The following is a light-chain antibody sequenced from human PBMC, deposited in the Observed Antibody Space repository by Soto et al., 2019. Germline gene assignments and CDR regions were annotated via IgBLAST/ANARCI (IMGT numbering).Light chain of an antibody. V-gene: IGLV2-14*01. Sequence: QSALTQPASVSGSPGQSITISCTGTSSDVGGYNYVSWYQQHPGKAPKLMIYEVSNRPSGVPDRFSGSKSGTSASLAITGLQAEDEGDYYCQSYDSSLSGSWVFGGGTKLTVL. CDR3: QSYDSSLSGSWV. J-gene: IGLJ3*02. CDR1: SSDVGGYNY. CDR2: EVS.